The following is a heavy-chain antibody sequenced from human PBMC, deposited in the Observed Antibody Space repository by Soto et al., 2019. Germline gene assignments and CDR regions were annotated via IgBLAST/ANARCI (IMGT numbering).Heavy chain of an antibody. Sequence: SETLSLTCAVYGVSFSGYYWSWIRQPPGKGLEWIGEINHSGSTNYNPSLKSRVTISVDTSKNQFSLKLSSVTAADTAVYYCARGSLAVDYWGQGTLVTVSS. CDR1: GVSFSGYY. CDR2: INHSGST. J-gene: IGHJ4*02. CDR3: ARGSLAVDY. V-gene: IGHV4-34*01. D-gene: IGHD6-19*01.